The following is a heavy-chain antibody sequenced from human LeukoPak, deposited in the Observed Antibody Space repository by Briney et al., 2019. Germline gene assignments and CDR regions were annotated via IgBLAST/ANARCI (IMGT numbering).Heavy chain of an antibody. CDR3: AKDLGYYDSSGYPNWFDP. CDR2: INPSGGST. D-gene: IGHD3-22*01. Sequence: GASVKVSCKASGYTFTSYYMHWVRQAPGQGLEWMGIINPSGGSTSYAQKFQGRVTMTRDTSTSTVYMELSSLRAEDTAVYYCAKDLGYYDSSGYPNWFDPWGQGTLVTVSS. CDR1: GYTFTSYY. V-gene: IGHV1-46*01. J-gene: IGHJ5*02.